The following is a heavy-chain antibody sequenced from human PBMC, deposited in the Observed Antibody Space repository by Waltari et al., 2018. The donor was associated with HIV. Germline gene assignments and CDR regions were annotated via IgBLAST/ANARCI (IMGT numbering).Heavy chain of an antibody. J-gene: IGHJ6*02. Sequence: EVQLVESGGGLVKPGGSLRLSCAASGSPFSSYSMNWVRQAPGKGLEGVSSISSSSSYIYYADSVKGRFTISRDNAKNSLYLQMNSLRAEDTAVYYCARDFWGGYYYGMDVWGQGTTVTVSS. CDR3: ARDFWGGYYYGMDV. D-gene: IGHD3-16*01. CDR2: ISSSSSYI. V-gene: IGHV3-21*01. CDR1: GSPFSSYS.